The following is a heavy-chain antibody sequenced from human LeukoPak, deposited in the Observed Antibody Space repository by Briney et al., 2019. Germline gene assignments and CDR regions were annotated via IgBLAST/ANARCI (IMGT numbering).Heavy chain of an antibody. D-gene: IGHD3-10*01. CDR2: ISNSGGST. J-gene: IGHJ4*02. V-gene: IGHV3-23*01. Sequence: GGSLRLSCAASGFTFNNYAMTWVRQAPGRGLEWVSTISNSGGSTYYADSVKGRFTISRDNSKNTLYLQMNSLRAEDTAVYYCASRYYGSGSYYSDFDYWGQGTLVTVSS. CDR1: GFTFNNYA. CDR3: ASRYYGSGSYYSDFDY.